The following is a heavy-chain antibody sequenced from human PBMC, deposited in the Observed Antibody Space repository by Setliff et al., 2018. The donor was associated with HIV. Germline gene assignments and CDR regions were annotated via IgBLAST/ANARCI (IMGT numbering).Heavy chain of an antibody. J-gene: IGHJ4*02. CDR1: GYTFTDYY. CDR3: ARDRGHFDY. V-gene: IGHV1-69-2*01. CDR2: VDPGDGEP. D-gene: IGHD3-10*01. Sequence: ASVKVSCKVSGYTFTDYYIHWVQQAPGKGLEWMGLVDPGDGEPEYAEKFQGRVTITADTSIDTAYMDLSSLRSEDTAVYYCARDRGHFDYWGQGTLVTVSS.